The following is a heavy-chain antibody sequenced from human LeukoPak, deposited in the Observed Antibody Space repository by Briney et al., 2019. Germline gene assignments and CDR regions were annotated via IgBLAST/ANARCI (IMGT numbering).Heavy chain of an antibody. V-gene: IGHV1-69*05. CDR1: GGTFSSYA. Sequence: SVKVSCKASGGTFSSYAISWVRQAPGQGLEWMGGIIPIFGTANYAQKFQGRVTITTDESTSTAYMKLSSLRSEDTAVYYCARVVLNDFWSYYYMDVWGKGTTVTVSS. D-gene: IGHD3-3*01. CDR2: IIPIFGTA. CDR3: ARVVLNDFWSYYYMDV. J-gene: IGHJ6*03.